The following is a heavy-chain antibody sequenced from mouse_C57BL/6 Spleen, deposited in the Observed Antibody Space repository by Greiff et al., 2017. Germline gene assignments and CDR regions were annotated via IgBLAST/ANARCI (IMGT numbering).Heavy chain of an antibody. CDR3: ARGVYGSSGTAY. V-gene: IGHV1-52*01. D-gene: IGHD1-1*01. CDR2: IDPSDSET. Sequence: VQLQQPGAELVRPGSSVKLSCKASGYTFTSYWMHWVKQRPIQGLEWIGNIDPSDSETHYNQKFKDKATLTVDKSSSTAYMQLSSLTSEDSAVYYCARGVYGSSGTAYWGQGTLVTVSA. CDR1: GYTFTSYW. J-gene: IGHJ3*01.